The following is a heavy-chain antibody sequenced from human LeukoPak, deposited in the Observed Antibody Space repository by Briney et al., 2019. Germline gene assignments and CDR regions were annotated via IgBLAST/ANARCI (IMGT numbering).Heavy chain of an antibody. J-gene: IGHJ3*02. D-gene: IGHD6-25*01. CDR2: IYSGGIT. CDR3: ARVSRRAFDI. CDR1: GFTVSSNY. Sequence: QPGGSLRLSCAASGFTVSSNYMTWVRQAPGKGLEWVSVIYSGGITYYADSVKGRFTSSRDNSKNTLYLQMNSLRAEDTAVYYCARVSRRAFDIWGQGTMVTVSS. V-gene: IGHV3-53*01.